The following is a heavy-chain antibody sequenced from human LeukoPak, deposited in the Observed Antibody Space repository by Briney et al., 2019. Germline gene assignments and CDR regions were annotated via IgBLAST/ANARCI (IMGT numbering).Heavy chain of an antibody. CDR1: GFTFSNYA. CDR3: ANVAFYYTSGTYI. J-gene: IGHJ4*02. V-gene: IGHV3-23*01. CDR2: IGGSGSNT. Sequence: GGSLRLSCAASGFTFSNYAMSWVRQTPEKGLEWVSSIGGSGSNTYYADSVKGRFTISRDNSKNTLYLQMNSLRDEDTAKYYCANVAFYYTSGTYIWGQGTLVTVSS. D-gene: IGHD3-10*01.